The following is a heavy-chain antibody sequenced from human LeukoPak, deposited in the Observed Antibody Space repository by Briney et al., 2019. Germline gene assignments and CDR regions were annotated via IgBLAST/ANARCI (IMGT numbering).Heavy chain of an antibody. CDR1: GFTFSNYG. CDR3: AKEGHPRKSFGSVLGVAVRPRYFDL. CDR2: IRYDGSNK. D-gene: IGHD6-19*01. J-gene: IGHJ2*01. Sequence: PGGSLRLSCAASGFTFSNYGMHWVRQAPGKGLEWVSFIRYDGSNKYYADSVKGRFTISRDNSKNTLYLQMNSLRAEDTAVYYCAKEGHPRKSFGSVLGVAVRPRYFDLWGRGTLVTVSS. V-gene: IGHV3-30*02.